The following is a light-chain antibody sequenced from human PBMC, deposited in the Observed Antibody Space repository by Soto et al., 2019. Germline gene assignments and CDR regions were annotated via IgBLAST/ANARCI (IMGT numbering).Light chain of an antibody. CDR1: QGISNW. V-gene: IGKV1-12*01. CDR3: QQTNTFLPLT. Sequence: DIQMTQSPSSVSASVGDRVTITCRASQGISNWLAWYQQQPGKAPKLLIYAASSLQSGVPSRFSGGGSGTHFTLIISSLQAEDFATYYCQQTNTFLPLTCGGGTKVEIK. J-gene: IGKJ4*01. CDR2: AAS.